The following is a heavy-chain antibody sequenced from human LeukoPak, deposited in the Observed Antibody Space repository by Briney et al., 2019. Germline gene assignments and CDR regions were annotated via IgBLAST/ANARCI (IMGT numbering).Heavy chain of an antibody. CDR2: ISSSGSTI. CDR1: GFTFSDYY. J-gene: IGHJ4*02. V-gene: IGHV3-11*04. D-gene: IGHD3-22*01. Sequence: PGGSLRLSCAASGFTFSDYYMSWIRQAPGKGLEWVSYISSSGSTIHYADSVKGRFTISRDNAKNSLYLQMNSLRAEDTAVYYCAAHPTYYYDSSGYPPGGWGQGTLVTVSS. CDR3: AAHPTYYYDSSGYPPGG.